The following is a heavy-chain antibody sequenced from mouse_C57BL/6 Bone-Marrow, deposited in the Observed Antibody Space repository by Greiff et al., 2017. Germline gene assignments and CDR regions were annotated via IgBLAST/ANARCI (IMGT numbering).Heavy chain of an antibody. V-gene: IGHV1-52*01. CDR1: GYTFTSYW. Sequence: VQLQPPGAELVRPGSSVKLSCKASGYTFTSYWMHWVKQRPIQGLEWIGNIDPSDSEHHYNQKFKDKATLNVDKSASTAYMQLSSLTSEDSAVYYCARGWYWYFDVWGTGTTVSVSS. CDR3: ARGWYWYFDV. J-gene: IGHJ1*03. CDR2: IDPSDSEH. D-gene: IGHD2-3*01.